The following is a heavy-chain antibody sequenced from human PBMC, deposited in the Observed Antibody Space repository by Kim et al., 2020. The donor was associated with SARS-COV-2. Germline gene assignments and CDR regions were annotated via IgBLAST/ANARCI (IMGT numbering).Heavy chain of an antibody. J-gene: IGHJ6*02. D-gene: IGHD3-3*01. V-gene: IGHV3-30*18. CDR1: GFTFSSYG. CDR3: AKDAQPGITIFGVVTTTYSYYGMDV. Sequence: GGSLRLSCAASGFTFSSYGMHWVRQAPGKGLEWVAVISYDGSNKYYADSVKGRFTISRDNSKNTLYLQINSLRAEDTAVYYCAKDAQPGITIFGVVTTTYSYYGMDVWGQGTTVTVSS. CDR2: ISYDGSNK.